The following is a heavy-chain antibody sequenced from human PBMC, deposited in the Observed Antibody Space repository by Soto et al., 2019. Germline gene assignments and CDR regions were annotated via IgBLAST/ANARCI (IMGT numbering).Heavy chain of an antibody. CDR2: INPNNGGT. CDR1: GYTFTSYG. V-gene: IGHV1-2*02. D-gene: IGHD1-1*01. Sequence: ASVKVSCKASGYTFTSYGISWVRQAPGQGLEWMGWINPNNGGTNYAQKFQGRVTMTRDTSISTAYMELSRLRSDDKAVYYCARTSGTPESVKAFDIWGQGTMVTVSS. CDR3: ARTSGTPESVKAFDI. J-gene: IGHJ3*02.